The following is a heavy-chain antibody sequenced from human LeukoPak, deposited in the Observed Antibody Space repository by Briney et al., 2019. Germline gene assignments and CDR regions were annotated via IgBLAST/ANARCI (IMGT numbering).Heavy chain of an antibody. J-gene: IGHJ5*02. D-gene: IGHD3-3*01. CDR2: INHSGST. CDR3: ARGHREYYDFWSGYHTGLTPTKNWFDP. V-gene: IGHV4-34*01. Sequence: SETLSLTCAVYGGSFSGYYWSWIRQPPGKGLEWIGEINHSGSTNYNPSLKSRVTISVDTSKNQFSLKLSSVTAADTAVYYCARGHREYYDFWSGYHTGLTPTKNWFDPWGQGTLVTVSS. CDR1: GGSFSGYY.